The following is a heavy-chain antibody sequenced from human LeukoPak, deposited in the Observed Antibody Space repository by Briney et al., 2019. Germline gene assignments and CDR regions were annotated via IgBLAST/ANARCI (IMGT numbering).Heavy chain of an antibody. Sequence: GGSLRLSCAASGFTFSSYSMNWVRQAPGKGLEWVSSISSSSSYIYYADSVKGRFTISRDNAKNSLYLQMNSLRAEDTAVYYCARGRPDRGAIGYYFDYWGQGTLVTVSS. CDR1: GFTFSSYS. D-gene: IGHD3-10*01. J-gene: IGHJ4*02. CDR2: ISSSSSYI. CDR3: ARGRPDRGAIGYYFDY. V-gene: IGHV3-21*01.